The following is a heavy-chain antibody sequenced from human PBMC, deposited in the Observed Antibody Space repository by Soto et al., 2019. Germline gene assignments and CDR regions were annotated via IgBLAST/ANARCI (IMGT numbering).Heavy chain of an antibody. V-gene: IGHV3-20*04. J-gene: IGHJ5*01. CDR1: GFSLEEYG. CDR3: ARDHRWGYEYSDDGDS. Sequence: EVQLVESGGGVVRPGGSLRLACVVSGFSLEEYGMSWVRQAPGKGPEWVSGMHRNGNSTGYADSVKGRFTISRDDAKNSLYLQMNSLRAEDTAFYYCARDHRWGYEYSDDGDSWGPGTLVTVSS. CDR2: MHRNGNST. D-gene: IGHD4-17*01.